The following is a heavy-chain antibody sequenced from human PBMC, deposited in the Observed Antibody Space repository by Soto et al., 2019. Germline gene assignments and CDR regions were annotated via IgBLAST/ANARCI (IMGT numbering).Heavy chain of an antibody. J-gene: IGHJ1*01. Sequence: GGSLRLSCAASGFMFSAYTMNWARQAPGKGLEWLSSISDDSSYIDYADSLRGRFTVSRDNARNSLYLQIDSLGVEDTAVYYCATPYYFNHWGPGNLVTVSS. D-gene: IGHD3-16*01. CDR3: ATPYYFNH. V-gene: IGHV3-21*06. CDR2: ISDDSSYI. CDR1: GFMFSAYT.